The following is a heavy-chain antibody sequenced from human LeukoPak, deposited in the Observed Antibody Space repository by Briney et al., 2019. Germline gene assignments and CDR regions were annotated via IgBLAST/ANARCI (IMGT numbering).Heavy chain of an antibody. Sequence: PGGSLRLSCVASGFTFRNYGMHWVRQTPGKGLEWVAFTRFDGSNKYYADSVEGRFTISRDNSKNTLYLQMNSLRTEDTAVYYCAKSFSGYNNSWYCFDYWGQGTQVTVSS. J-gene: IGHJ4*02. CDR2: TRFDGSNK. CDR1: GFTFRNYG. CDR3: AKSFSGYNNSWYCFDY. V-gene: IGHV3-30*02. D-gene: IGHD6-13*01.